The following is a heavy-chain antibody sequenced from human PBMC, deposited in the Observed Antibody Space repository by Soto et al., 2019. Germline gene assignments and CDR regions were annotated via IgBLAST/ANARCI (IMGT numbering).Heavy chain of an antibody. D-gene: IGHD2-8*02. CDR2: FDPKDGKV. J-gene: IGHJ5*02. Sequence: GASVKVSCKVSGYSLTELSIHWVRQAPGKGLEWMGGFDPKDGKVVYAQNLAARVTMTEDTATDTVYMELESLTSEDTAVYHCATVRGVGRYWFDTWGPGTLGTVSS. V-gene: IGHV1-24*01. CDR3: ATVRGVGRYWFDT. CDR1: GYSLTELS.